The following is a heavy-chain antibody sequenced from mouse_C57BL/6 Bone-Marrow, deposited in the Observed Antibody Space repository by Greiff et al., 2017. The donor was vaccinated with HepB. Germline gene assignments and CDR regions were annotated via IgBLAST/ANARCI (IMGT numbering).Heavy chain of an antibody. Sequence: QVQLKQSGAELVRPGASVKLSCKASGYTFTDYYINWVKQRPGQGLEWIARIDPGSGNTYYNEKFKGKATLTAEKSSSTAYMQLSSLTSEDSAVYFCARRGSNYYFDYWGQGTTLTVSS. CDR3: ARRGSNYYFDY. J-gene: IGHJ2*01. D-gene: IGHD1-1*01. CDR2: IDPGSGNT. V-gene: IGHV1-76*01. CDR1: GYTFTDYY.